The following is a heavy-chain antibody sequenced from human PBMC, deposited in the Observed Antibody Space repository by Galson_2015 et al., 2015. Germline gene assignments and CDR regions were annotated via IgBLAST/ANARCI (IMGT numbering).Heavy chain of an antibody. CDR2: INRSGDT. J-gene: IGHJ3*02. CDR1: GGSFSDYY. D-gene: IGHD2-21*01. V-gene: IGHV4-34*01. CDR3: ARGQGPGEGFDT. Sequence: ETLSLTCAVYGGSFSDYYWSWIRQPPGKGLEWLGEINRSGDTNYNPSLKSRLTISVDTSKNQFSLKLRSVTAADTAVYYCARGQGPGEGFDTWGQGTVVTVSS.